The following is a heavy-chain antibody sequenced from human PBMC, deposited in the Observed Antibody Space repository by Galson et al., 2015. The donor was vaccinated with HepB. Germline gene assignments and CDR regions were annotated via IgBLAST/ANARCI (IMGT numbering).Heavy chain of an antibody. Sequence: PALVKPTQTLTLTCTFSGFSLSTSGMCVSWIRQPPGKALEWLARIDWDDDKYYSTSLKTRLTISKDTSKNQVVLTMTNMDPVDTATYYCARVAAYYDILTGYYKPPRNWYFDLWGRGTLVTVSS. J-gene: IGHJ2*01. V-gene: IGHV2-70*11. D-gene: IGHD3-9*01. CDR3: ARVAAYYDILTGYYKPPRNWYFDL. CDR1: GFSLSTSGMC. CDR2: IDWDDDK.